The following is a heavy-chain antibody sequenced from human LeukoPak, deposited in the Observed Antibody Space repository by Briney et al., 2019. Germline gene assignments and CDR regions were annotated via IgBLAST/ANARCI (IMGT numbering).Heavy chain of an antibody. V-gene: IGHV4-39*01. Sequence: SETLSLTCTVSGDSISSSTCNWGWIRQPPGKGLEWIGSIYYSGTTYYNLSFKSRVSMSLDTSKNQFSLKLGSVTAADTALYYCARQTTATMVFAFDSWGQGTLVSVSS. D-gene: IGHD4-17*01. CDR3: ARQTTATMVFAFDS. CDR1: GDSISSSTCN. J-gene: IGHJ4*02. CDR2: IYYSGTT.